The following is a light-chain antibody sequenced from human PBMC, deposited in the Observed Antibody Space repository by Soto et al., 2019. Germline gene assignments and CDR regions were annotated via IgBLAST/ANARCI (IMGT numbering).Light chain of an antibody. J-gene: IGLJ2*01. CDR1: SNDVGAYNL. CDR3: SSYTSTSTIL. Sequence: QSALTQPASVSGSPGQSITSSCTGTSNDVGAYNLVSWYQHHPAKAPKFIMYEGSYRPSGVSNRFSGSKSGNTASLTISGLQAEDEADYYCSSYTSTSTILFGGGTQVTVL. CDR2: EGS. V-gene: IGLV2-14*01.